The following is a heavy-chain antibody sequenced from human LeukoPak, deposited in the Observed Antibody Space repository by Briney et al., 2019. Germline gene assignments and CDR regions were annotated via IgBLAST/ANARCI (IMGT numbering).Heavy chain of an antibody. Sequence: GESLKISCQGSGYSITSYWIGWVRQMPGKGLEWMGIIYPNDSDTRYSPSFQGQVTISTDKSITTAYLQWNSLKASDTAIYYCATTRGSRPWDAFDIWGQGTMVTVSS. CDR3: ATTRGSRPWDAFDI. V-gene: IGHV5-51*01. D-gene: IGHD3-10*01. CDR2: IYPNDSDT. J-gene: IGHJ3*02. CDR1: GYSITSYW.